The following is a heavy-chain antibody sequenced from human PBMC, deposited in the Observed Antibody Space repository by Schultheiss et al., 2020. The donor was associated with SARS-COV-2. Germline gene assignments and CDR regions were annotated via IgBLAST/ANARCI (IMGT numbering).Heavy chain of an antibody. J-gene: IGHJ6*02. Sequence: SGPTLVKPTQTLTLTCSFSGFSLSTIGMSVSWIRQSPGKALEWLAVIDWDDDKFYSTSLKTRLTISKDTSKNQVVLTMTNMDPVDTATYYCARGTGYSASMDVWGQGTTVTVSS. CDR1: GFSLSTIGMS. V-gene: IGHV2-70*01. CDR3: ARGTGYSASMDV. CDR2: IDWDDDK. D-gene: IGHD6-13*01.